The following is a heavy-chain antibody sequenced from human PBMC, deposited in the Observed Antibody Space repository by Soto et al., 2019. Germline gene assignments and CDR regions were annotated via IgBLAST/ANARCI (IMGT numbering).Heavy chain of an antibody. CDR3: ARVERITIFGGGSLISHPLGMDV. CDR1: GGTFSSYA. V-gene: IGHV1-69*13. J-gene: IGHJ6*02. CDR2: IIPIFGTA. D-gene: IGHD3-3*01. Sequence: ASVKVSCKASGGTFSSYAISWVRQAPGQGLEWMGGIIPIFGTANYAQKFQGRVTITADESTSTAYMELSSLRSEDTAVYYCARVERITIFGGGSLISHPLGMDVWGQGTRVTVSS.